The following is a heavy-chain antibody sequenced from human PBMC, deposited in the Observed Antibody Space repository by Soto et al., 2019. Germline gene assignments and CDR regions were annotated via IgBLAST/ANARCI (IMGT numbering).Heavy chain of an antibody. CDR1: GYTFIGYH. D-gene: IGHD2-15*01. V-gene: IGHV1-2*04. CDR3: ARASTDPTGWYYFDE. J-gene: IGHJ4*02. CDR2: IKPNTGGT. Sequence: ASVKVSCKASGYTFIGYHIHWVRQAPGQGLEWMGSIKPNTGGTNYAQKLQGWVTMTRDTALNTAYMELSSLRSNDTAMYYCARASTDPTGWYYFDEWGQGTPVTVSS.